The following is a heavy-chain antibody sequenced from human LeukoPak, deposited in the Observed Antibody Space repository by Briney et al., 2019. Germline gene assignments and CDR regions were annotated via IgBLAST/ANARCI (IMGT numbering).Heavy chain of an antibody. J-gene: IGHJ5*02. CDR2: INPNSGGT. Sequence: ASVKVSCKASGYTFTSYAMNWVRQAPGQGLEWMGRINPNSGGTNYAQKFQGRVTMTRDTSISTAYMELSRLRSDDTAVYYCARDDYGDYGRWNWFDPWGQEPWSPSPQ. CDR3: ARDDYGDYGRWNWFDP. D-gene: IGHD4-17*01. V-gene: IGHV1-2*06. CDR1: GYTFTSYA.